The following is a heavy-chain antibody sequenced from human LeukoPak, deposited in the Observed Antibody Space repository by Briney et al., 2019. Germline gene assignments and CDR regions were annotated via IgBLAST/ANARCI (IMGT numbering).Heavy chain of an antibody. D-gene: IGHD6-13*01. CDR3: ARQLDSSSWYPFDY. CDR2: ISYSGST. J-gene: IGHJ4*02. Sequence: SETLSLTCTVSGDSISSSASYWGWIRQPPGKGLEWIAIISYSGSTYYTPSLKSRVTISVDTSNNQVSLNLTSVTAADTAIYYCARQLDSSSWYPFDYWGQGTLVTVSS. CDR1: GDSISSSASY. V-gene: IGHV4-39*01.